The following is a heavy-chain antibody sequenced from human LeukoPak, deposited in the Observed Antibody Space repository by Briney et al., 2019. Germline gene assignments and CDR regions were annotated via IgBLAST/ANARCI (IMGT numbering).Heavy chain of an antibody. CDR3: AELGITMIGGV. CDR1: GFTYSSYE. D-gene: IGHD3-10*02. Sequence: GGSLRLSCAASGFTYSSYEMNWVRQAPGKGLEWVSYISSSGSTIYYADSVKGRFTISRDNAKNPLYLQMNSLRAEDTAVYYCAELGITMIGGVWGKGTTVTISS. V-gene: IGHV3-48*03. J-gene: IGHJ6*04. CDR2: ISSSGSTI.